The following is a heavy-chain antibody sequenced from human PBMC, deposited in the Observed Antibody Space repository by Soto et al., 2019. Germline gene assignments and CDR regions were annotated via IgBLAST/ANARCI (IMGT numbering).Heavy chain of an antibody. V-gene: IGHV4-30-4*01. CDR3: ARVIITATGTSGFDS. J-gene: IGHJ4*02. D-gene: IGHD6-13*01. Sequence: QVQLQESGPGLVKPSQTLSLTCTVSGGSIRSSDYYWSWIRQPPGKGLEWIGYVYYSESAYYNPSLQSRGFISIDTSKNQFSQTLSSVTAADTAVYYCARVIITATGTSGFDSWGQGTLVTVSS. CDR2: VYYSESA. CDR1: GGSIRSSDYY.